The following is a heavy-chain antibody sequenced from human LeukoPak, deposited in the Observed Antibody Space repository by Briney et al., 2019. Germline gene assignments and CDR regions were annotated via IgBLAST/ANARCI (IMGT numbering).Heavy chain of an antibody. CDR3: AADFRLLWFGTYGMDV. V-gene: IGHV1-58*02. Sequence: SVKVSCKASGFTFTSSAMQWVRQARGQRLEWIGWIVVGSGNTNYAQKFQERVTITRDMSTSTAYMELSSLRSEDTAVYYCAADFRLLWFGTYGMDVWGQGTTVTVSS. J-gene: IGHJ6*02. D-gene: IGHD3-10*01. CDR1: GFTFTSSA. CDR2: IVVGSGNT.